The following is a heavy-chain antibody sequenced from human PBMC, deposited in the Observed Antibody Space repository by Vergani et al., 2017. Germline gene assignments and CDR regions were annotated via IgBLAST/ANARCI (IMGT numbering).Heavy chain of an antibody. CDR3: ARSVYYGSGSPYYMDV. D-gene: IGHD3-10*01. V-gene: IGHV4-59*01. CDR1: GGSINSYY. J-gene: IGHJ6*03. CDR2: IDYSGST. Sequence: QVQLQESGPGLVKPSETLSLTCTVSGGSINSYYWSWIRQPPGKGLQWIGYIDYSGSTNYTPSLKSRVTISVDTSKNQFSLKLSSVTAADTAVYYCARSVYYGSGSPYYMDVWGKGTTVTVSS.